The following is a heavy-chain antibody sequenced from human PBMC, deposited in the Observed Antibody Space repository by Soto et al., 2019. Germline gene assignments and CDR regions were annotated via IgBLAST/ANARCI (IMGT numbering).Heavy chain of an antibody. D-gene: IGHD2-2*01. Sequence: QVQLVQSGAEVKKPGASVKVSCKASGYTFTSYAMHWVRQAPGQRLEWMGWINAGNGNTKYSQKFQGRVTITRDTSASTAYMELSSLRSEDTAVYYCAREDIQYQLDMESYFDCWGQGTLVTVSS. CDR3: AREDIQYQLDMESYFDC. V-gene: IGHV1-3*01. CDR2: INAGNGNT. CDR1: GYTFTSYA. J-gene: IGHJ4*02.